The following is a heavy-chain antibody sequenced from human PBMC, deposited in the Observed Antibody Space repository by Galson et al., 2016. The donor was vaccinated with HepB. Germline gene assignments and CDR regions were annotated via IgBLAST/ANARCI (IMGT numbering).Heavy chain of an antibody. CDR3: AKDHHWNYVHSYYSMDL. D-gene: IGHD1-7*01. CDR1: GFIFSSYD. Sequence: SLRLSCAASGFIFSSYDMYWVRQAPGKGLEWVAVISFDGSNTYYADSVKGRFTISRDNSNNTLYLQMNSLRAEDTAVYYCAKDHHWNYVHSYYSMDLWGQGTTVTVSS. CDR2: ISFDGSNT. J-gene: IGHJ6*02. V-gene: IGHV3-30*18.